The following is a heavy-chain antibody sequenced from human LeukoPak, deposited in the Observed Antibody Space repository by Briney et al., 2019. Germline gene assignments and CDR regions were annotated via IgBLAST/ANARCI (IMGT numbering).Heavy chain of an antibody. CDR3: ARALGDYDFWSCDY. Sequence: GGSLRLSCAASGFTFSAYYTSWIRQAPGKGLEWVSYISSSGRTIYYAASVKGRFTISRDNAKNSLYLQMNSLRAEDTAVYYCARALGDYDFWSCDYWGQGTLVTVSS. CDR2: ISSSGRTI. V-gene: IGHV3-11*01. J-gene: IGHJ4*02. D-gene: IGHD3-3*01. CDR1: GFTFSAYY.